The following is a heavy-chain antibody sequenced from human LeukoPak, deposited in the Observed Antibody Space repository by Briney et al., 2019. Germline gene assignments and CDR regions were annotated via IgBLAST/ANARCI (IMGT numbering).Heavy chain of an antibody. D-gene: IGHD1-26*01. CDR3: TSRGVVGAATFDY. CDR2: IRSKANSYAT. Sequence: GGSLRLSCAASGFTFSGSAMHWVRQASGEGLEWVGHIRSKANSYATAYAASVKGRFTISRDDSKNTAYLQMNSLKTEDTAVYYCTSRGVVGAATFDYWGQGTLVTVSS. CDR1: GFTFSGSA. V-gene: IGHV3-73*01. J-gene: IGHJ4*02.